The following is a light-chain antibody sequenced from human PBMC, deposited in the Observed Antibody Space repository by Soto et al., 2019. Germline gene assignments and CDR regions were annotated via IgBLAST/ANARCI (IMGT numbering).Light chain of an antibody. CDR1: QDINTY. CDR2: AAS. CDR3: QQRKSYPFT. Sequence: DIQLTQSPSFLSASVGDRVTITCRASQDINTYLAWYQQKPGKDPKLLIFAASTLQNGVPSRFSGSGSGTEFTVTITSLQPEDFATYYCQQRKSYPFTFGQGTRLEIK. V-gene: IGKV1-9*01. J-gene: IGKJ5*01.